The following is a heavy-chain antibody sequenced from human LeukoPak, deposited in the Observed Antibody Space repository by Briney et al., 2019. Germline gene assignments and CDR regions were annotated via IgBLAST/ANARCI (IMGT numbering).Heavy chain of an antibody. CDR1: GGSISSGSYY. CDR2: IYTSGST. D-gene: IGHD5-12*01. Sequence: SETLSLTCTVSGGSISSGSYYWSWIRQPAGKGLEWIGRIYTSGSTNYNPSLKSRVTISVDTSKNQFSLKLSSVTAADTAVYYCARSYSGYDVSSFDIWGQGTMVTVSS. J-gene: IGHJ3*02. CDR3: ARSYSGYDVSSFDI. V-gene: IGHV4-61*02.